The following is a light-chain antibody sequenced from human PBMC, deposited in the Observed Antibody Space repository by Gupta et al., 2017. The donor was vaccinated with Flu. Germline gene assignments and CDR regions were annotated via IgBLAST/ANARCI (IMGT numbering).Light chain of an antibody. J-gene: IGKJ3*01. CDR1: QSLMHTNGYNY. CDR2: LGS. Sequence: DTVMTQSPLSLSVTPGEPASISCSSSQSLMHTNGYNYVDWYLQKPGQSPHLLIYLGSSRASGVPDRFSGSGSGTTFTLKISRVEAEDVGVYYCRQALKTPLTFGRGTKVEVK. V-gene: IGKV2-28*01. CDR3: RQALKTPLT.